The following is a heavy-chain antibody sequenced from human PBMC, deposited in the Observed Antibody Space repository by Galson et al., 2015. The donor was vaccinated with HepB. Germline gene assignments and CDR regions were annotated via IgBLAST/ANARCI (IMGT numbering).Heavy chain of an antibody. CDR1: GFTFSNAW. CDR3: TGSGGYSGYAFYYYNYYYMDV. V-gene: IGHV3-15*01. CDR2: IKSKTDGGTT. J-gene: IGHJ6*03. D-gene: IGHD5-12*01. Sequence: SLRLSCAASGFTFSNAWMSWVRQAPGKGLEWVGRIKSKTDGGTTDYAAPVKGRFTISRDDSKNTLYLQMNSLKTEDTAVYYCTGSGGYSGYAFYYYNYYYMDVWGKGTTVTVSS.